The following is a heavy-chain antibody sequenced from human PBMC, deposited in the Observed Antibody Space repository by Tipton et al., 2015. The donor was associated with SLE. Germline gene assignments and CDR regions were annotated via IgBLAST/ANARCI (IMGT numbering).Heavy chain of an antibody. CDR1: GGSISSTSYY. V-gene: IGHV4-39*07. Sequence: TLSLTCTVSGGSISSTSYYWGWLRQPPGKGLEWIGSIYYSGNTYYNLSLKSRVTISVDTSKNQFSLNLSPATAADTAVYYYARSRIYDGSVDYYGFFDYWGQGTLVTDAS. CDR3: ARSRIYDGSVDYYGFFDY. D-gene: IGHD3-22*01. CDR2: IYYSGNT. J-gene: IGHJ4*02.